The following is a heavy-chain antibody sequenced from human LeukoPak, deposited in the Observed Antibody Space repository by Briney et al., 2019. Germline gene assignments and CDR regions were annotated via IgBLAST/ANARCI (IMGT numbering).Heavy chain of an antibody. V-gene: IGHV4-59*01. CDR3: ARVWEDYDILTGLKYYFDY. D-gene: IGHD3-9*01. Sequence: SETLSLTCTVSGGSISSYYWSWIRQPPGKGLEWIGYIYYSGSTNYNPSLKSRATISVDTSKNQFSLKLSSVTAADTAVYYCARVWEDYDILTGLKYYFDYWGQGTLVTVSS. J-gene: IGHJ4*02. CDR2: IYYSGST. CDR1: GGSISSYY.